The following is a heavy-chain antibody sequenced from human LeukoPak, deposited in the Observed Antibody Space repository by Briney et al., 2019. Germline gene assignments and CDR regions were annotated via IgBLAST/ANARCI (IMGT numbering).Heavy chain of an antibody. CDR3: ARDGSIRGYYYGMDV. CDR2: IYHSGST. V-gene: IGHV4-30-2*01. CDR1: GGSISSGGYS. J-gene: IGHJ6*02. Sequence: SETLSLTCAVSGGSISSGGYSWSWIRKPPGKGLEWIGYIYHSGSTYYNPSLKSRVTISVDRSKNQFSLKLSSVTAADTAVYYCARDGSIRGYYYGMDVWGQGTTVTVSS. D-gene: IGHD1-26*01.